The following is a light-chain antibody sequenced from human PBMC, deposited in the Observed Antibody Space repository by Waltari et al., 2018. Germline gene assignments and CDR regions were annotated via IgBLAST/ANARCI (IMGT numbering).Light chain of an antibody. CDR1: PSAIGTSDL. J-gene: IGLJ3*02. CDR3: CSFANDSRV. CDR2: EVS. V-gene: IGLV2-23*02. Sequence: QSALTQPASVSGSPGQSLTISCTGTPSAIGTSDLVPWFQQLPGKAPQLLISEVSKRPSKISQRFSGSKSGNTASLTISGLQAEDEADYYCCSFANDSRVFGGGTKVTVL.